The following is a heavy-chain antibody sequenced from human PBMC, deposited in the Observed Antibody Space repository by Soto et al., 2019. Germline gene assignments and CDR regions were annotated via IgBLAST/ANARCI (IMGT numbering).Heavy chain of an antibody. CDR1: GYSFGMFW. CDR3: VRHAFTMDRGPFDP. D-gene: IGHD2-2*03. CDR2: IYPGDSDT. V-gene: IGHV5-51*01. J-gene: IGHJ5*02. Sequence: PGDSLQISCKGSGYSFGMFWIGWGRQTSGKGLEYMGIIYPGDSDTKYNPSFQGQVTMSVDKSINTAYLQWRSLKASDTAIYYCVRHAFTMDRGPFDPWGQGTQVTVSS.